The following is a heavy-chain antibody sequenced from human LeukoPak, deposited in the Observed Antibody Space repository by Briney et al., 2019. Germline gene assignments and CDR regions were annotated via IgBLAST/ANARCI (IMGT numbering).Heavy chain of an antibody. CDR3: ARGDTGY. D-gene: IGHD2-8*02. J-gene: IGHJ4*02. CDR2: ISSSSDYI. CDR1: GFTFSGYS. Sequence: PGGSLRLSCAASGFTFSGYSMNWVRQAPGKGLEWVSSISSSSDYIYYADSVKGRFTISRDNAKNSLSLQMNRLRAYDTAVYYSARGDTGYWGQGNLVTVSS. V-gene: IGHV3-21*01.